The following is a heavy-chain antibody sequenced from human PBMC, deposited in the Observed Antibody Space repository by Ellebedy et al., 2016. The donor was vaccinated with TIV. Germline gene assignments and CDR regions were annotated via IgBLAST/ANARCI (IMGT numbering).Heavy chain of an antibody. D-gene: IGHD3-22*01. CDR1: GGSISSGGYY. CDR2: IYYSGST. J-gene: IGHJ4*02. Sequence: SETLSLXXTVSGGSISSGGYYWSWIRQHPGKGLEWIGYIYYSGSTYYNPSLKSRVTISVDRSKNQFSLKLSSVTAADTAVYYCARELGYYFDYWGQGTLVTVSS. CDR3: ARELGYYFDY. V-gene: IGHV4-31*03.